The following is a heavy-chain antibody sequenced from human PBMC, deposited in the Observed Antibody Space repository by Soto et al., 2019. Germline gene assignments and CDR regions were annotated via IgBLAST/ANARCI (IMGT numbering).Heavy chain of an antibody. J-gene: IGHJ5*02. Sequence: PSETLSLTCTVSGGSISSGGYYWSWIRQHPGKGLEWIGYIYYSGSTYYNPSLKSRVTISVDTSKNQFSLKLSSVTAADTAVYYCARAIVAVITTGGWFDPWGQGTMVSVSS. V-gene: IGHV4-31*03. D-gene: IGHD3-22*01. CDR3: ARAIVAVITTGGWFDP. CDR2: IYYSGST. CDR1: GGSISSGGYY.